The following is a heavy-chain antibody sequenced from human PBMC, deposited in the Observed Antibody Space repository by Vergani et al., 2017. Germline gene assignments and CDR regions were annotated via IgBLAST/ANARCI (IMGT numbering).Heavy chain of an antibody. V-gene: IGHV1-69*17. CDR2: IIPIFGIA. CDR3: ATRHDYGDYGGQVDNWFDH. Sequence: QVQLVQSGAEVKKPGSSVKVSCKASGGTFSSYAISWVRQAPGQGLEWMGGIIPIFGIANYAQKFQGRVTITAGKSTSTAYMELSSLRCEDTAVYYCATRHDYGDYGGQVDNWFDHWGQGTLVTVSS. D-gene: IGHD4-17*01. J-gene: IGHJ5*02. CDR1: GGTFSSYA.